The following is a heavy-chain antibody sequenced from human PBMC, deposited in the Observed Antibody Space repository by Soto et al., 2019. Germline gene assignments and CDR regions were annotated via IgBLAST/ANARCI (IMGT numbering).Heavy chain of an antibody. J-gene: IGHJ1*01. CDR2: ISWDGGST. V-gene: IGHV3-43*01. CDR3: AKGVQSDWLPGDPDVEYFQH. Sequence: GGSLRLSCAASGFPFDDYTMHWVRKATGKGLEWVSLISWDGGSTYYADSVKGRFTISRDNSKNSLYLQMNSLRTEDTALYYCAKGVQSDWLPGDPDVEYFQHWGQGTLVTVSS. D-gene: IGHD3-9*01. CDR1: GFPFDDYT.